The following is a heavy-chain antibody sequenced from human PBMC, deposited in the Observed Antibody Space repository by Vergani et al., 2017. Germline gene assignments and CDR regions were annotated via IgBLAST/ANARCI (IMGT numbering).Heavy chain of an antibody. Sequence: QVQLQASGPGRVKPSQTLSLTCTMSGGSISAGYYFWSWIRQPAGKGLEWLGHISASGNASHSPSLKTRVSMSVDTSKNQFSLTVTSVTAADTAIYFCAGRSGGYYSGGKIHPPRTAFDAWGHGTVVTVSS. J-gene: IGHJ3*01. CDR3: AGRSGGYYSGGKIHPPRTAFDA. D-gene: IGHD2-15*01. V-gene: IGHV4-61*02. CDR2: ISASGNA. CDR1: GGSISAGYYF.